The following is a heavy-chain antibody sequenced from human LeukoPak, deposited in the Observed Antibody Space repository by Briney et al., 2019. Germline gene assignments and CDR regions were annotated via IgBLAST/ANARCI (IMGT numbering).Heavy chain of an antibody. Sequence: PGGSLRLSCTASGFTFSGSWMTWVRQTPGKGLEWVANIGEDGTAKNYVDSVKGRFTISRDNAKNSLFLQMSYLRGEDTAVYYCARDIGIADGYAFDIWGQGTMVTVSS. V-gene: IGHV3-7*01. CDR1: GFTFSGSW. J-gene: IGHJ3*02. CDR3: ARDIGIADGYAFDI. D-gene: IGHD6-13*01. CDR2: IGEDGTAK.